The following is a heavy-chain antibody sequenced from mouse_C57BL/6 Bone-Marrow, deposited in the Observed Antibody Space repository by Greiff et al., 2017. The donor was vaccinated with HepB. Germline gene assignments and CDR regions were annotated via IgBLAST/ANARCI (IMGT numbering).Heavy chain of an antibody. V-gene: IGHV2-2*01. CDR2: IWSGGST. CDR1: GFSLTSYG. CDR3: ARNYGSSPYWYFDV. J-gene: IGHJ1*03. Sequence: VHLVESGPGLVQPSQSLSITCTVSGFSLTSYGVHWVRQSPGKGLEWLGVIWSGGSTDYNAAFISRLSISKDNSKSQVFFKMNSLQADDTAIYYCARNYGSSPYWYFDVRGTGTTVTVSS. D-gene: IGHD1-1*01.